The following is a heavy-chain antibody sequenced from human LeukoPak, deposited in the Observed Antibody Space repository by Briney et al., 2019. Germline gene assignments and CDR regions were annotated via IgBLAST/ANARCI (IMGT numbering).Heavy chain of an antibody. CDR2: IRADGTTK. J-gene: IGHJ4*02. CDR3: VRDGGVSGYDLLDY. CDR1: GLSVCDFE. V-gene: IGHV3-48*03. D-gene: IGHD5-12*01. Sequence: GGSLRLSCVGSGLSVCDFEMNWVRQALGKGLEWVAHIRADGTTKWYADSVRGRFNIARDNARNSLFLQMNSLRAEDTAVYYCVRDGGVSGYDLLDYWGQGTLVTVSS.